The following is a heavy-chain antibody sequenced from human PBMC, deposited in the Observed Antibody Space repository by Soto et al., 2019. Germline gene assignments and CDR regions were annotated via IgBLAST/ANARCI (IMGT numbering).Heavy chain of an antibody. CDR3: TTEFGYSRGQNDN. V-gene: IGHV3-15*07. J-gene: IGHJ4*02. Sequence: GSLRLSCAAYGFTFNSAWMSWVRQAPEKGLEWVGRLKGKSVGGTTDYAAPVTGRFTISSDDSKNTLHLQMNSLKIEDTAVYYCTTEFGYSRGQNDNWGQGTLVTVSS. CDR1: GFTFNSAW. CDR2: LKGKSVGGTT. D-gene: IGHD3-22*01.